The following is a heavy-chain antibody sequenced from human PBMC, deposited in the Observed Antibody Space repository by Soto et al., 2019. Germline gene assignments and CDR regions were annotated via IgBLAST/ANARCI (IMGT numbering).Heavy chain of an antibody. V-gene: IGHV4-34*01. CDR1: GGSFSDYK. Sequence: SETLSLTCVVSGGSFSDYKWTWIRQSPEKGLEWIGEIRHNGDTNSKPSLRSRLTMSLDTSKNQFSLHLSSVTSADTAVYFCAGGPDYGDYDAWGQGTLVTVSA. CDR2: IRHNGDT. D-gene: IGHD4-17*01. CDR3: AGGPDYGDYDA. J-gene: IGHJ5*02.